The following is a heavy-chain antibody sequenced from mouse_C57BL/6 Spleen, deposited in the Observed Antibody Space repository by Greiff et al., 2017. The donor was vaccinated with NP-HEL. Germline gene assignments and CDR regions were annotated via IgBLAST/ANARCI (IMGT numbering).Heavy chain of an antibody. J-gene: IGHJ3*01. Sequence: EVKLMESEGGLVQPGRSMKLSCTASGFTFSDYYMAWVRQVPEKGLEWVANINYDGSSTYYLDSLKSRFIISRDNAKNILYLQMSSLKSEDTATYYCAREGTAYYSNYGFAYWGQGTLVTVSA. CDR1: GFTFSDYY. CDR3: AREGTAYYSNYGFAY. D-gene: IGHD2-5*01. V-gene: IGHV5-16*01. CDR2: INYDGSST.